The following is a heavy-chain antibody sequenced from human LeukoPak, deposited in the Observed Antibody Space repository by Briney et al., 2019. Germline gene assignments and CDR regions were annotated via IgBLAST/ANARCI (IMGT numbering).Heavy chain of an antibody. J-gene: IGHJ4*02. D-gene: IGHD2-21*01. CDR3: GEEKGPGRWHSPRDF. V-gene: IGHV3-23*01. Sequence: GGSLRLSCAASGFTFRTYAMSWVRQAPGKGLEWVSGISDSGDGTYYAESVKGRFTISRDNSKNTVFLQMNSLRADDTAKYYCGEEKGPGRWHSPRDFWGQGTLVTVSS. CDR1: GFTFRTYA. CDR2: ISDSGDGT.